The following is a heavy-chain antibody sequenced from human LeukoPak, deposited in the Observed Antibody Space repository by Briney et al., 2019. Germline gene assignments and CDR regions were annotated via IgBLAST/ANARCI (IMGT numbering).Heavy chain of an antibody. J-gene: IGHJ4*02. CDR2: INWNGGST. CDR1: GFTFSSYA. Sequence: GGSLRLSCAASGFTFSSYAMSWVRQAPGKGLEWVSGINWNGGSTGYADSVKGRFTISRDNAKNSLYLQMNSLRAEDTALYYCARDFGYGDYGGDYWGQGTLVTVSS. D-gene: IGHD4-17*01. CDR3: ARDFGYGDYGGDY. V-gene: IGHV3-20*04.